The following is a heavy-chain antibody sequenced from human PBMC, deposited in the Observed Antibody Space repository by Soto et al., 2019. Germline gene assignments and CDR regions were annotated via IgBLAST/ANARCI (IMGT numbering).Heavy chain of an antibody. CDR2: INSDGSST. CDR1: GFTFSSYW. Sequence: GGSLRLSCAASGFTFSSYWMHWVRQAPGKGLVWVSRINSDGSSTSYADSVKGRSTISRDNAKNTLYLQMNSLRAEDTAVYYCASFHSVSIYDYYYGMDVWGQGTTVTVSS. V-gene: IGHV3-74*01. CDR3: ASFHSVSIYDYYYGMDV. J-gene: IGHJ6*02. D-gene: IGHD1-26*01.